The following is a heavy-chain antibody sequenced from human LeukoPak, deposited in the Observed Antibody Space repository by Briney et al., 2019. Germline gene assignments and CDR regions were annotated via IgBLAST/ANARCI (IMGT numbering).Heavy chain of an antibody. CDR2: IRNKPHSYTT. J-gene: IGHJ4*02. D-gene: IGHD4-17*01. CDR3: TRVRHGDYFDP. V-gene: IGHV3-72*01. CDR1: GFTFSDAY. Sequence: GSPRLSCAASGFTFSDAYMDRGRPAPGKGLPWVGRIRNKPHSYTTDYAASVKGRFTISRDDSKNSLFLQMNSLKTEDTAVYYCTRVRHGDYFDPWGLGTLVTVSS.